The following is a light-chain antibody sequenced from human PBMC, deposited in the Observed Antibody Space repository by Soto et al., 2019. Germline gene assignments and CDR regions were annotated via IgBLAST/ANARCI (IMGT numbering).Light chain of an antibody. CDR1: QSVSSH. CDR3: QQRTNWLEIT. J-gene: IGKJ4*01. CDR2: DAS. Sequence: EIVLTQSPATLSLSPGERATLSCRASQSVSSHLAWYQQKPGQAPRLLIYDASNRATGIPARFSGSGSGTDFTLNISSLEPEDFVFYYCQQRTNWLEITFGGGTKVEIK. V-gene: IGKV3-11*01.